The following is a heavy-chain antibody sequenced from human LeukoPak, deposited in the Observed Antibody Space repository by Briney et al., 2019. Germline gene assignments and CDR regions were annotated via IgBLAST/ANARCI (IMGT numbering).Heavy chain of an antibody. CDR3: VRDHHRRLYDSQARDTFDI. J-gene: IGHJ3*02. CDR2: ISSSSSTM. D-gene: IGHD3-22*01. CDR1: GFSFSYHG. Sequence: PGGSLRLSCAASGFSFSYHGMNWVRQAPGKGLEWVSYISSSSSTMYYAASVKGRFSISRDNAQNSLYLQMNSLRAEDTAVYYCVRDHHRRLYDSQARDTFDIWGQGTMVTVSS. V-gene: IGHV3-48*01.